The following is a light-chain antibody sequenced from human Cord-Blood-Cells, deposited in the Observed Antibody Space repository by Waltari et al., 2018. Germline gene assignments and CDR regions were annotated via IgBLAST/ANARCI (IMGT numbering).Light chain of an antibody. J-gene: IGLJ2*01. CDR2: DVS. CDR1: SSDVGGYNY. CDR3: SSYTSSSTLDVV. V-gene: IGLV2-14*01. Sequence: QPASVSGSPGQSITISCTGTSSDVGGYNYVSWYQQHPGKAPKLMIYDVSNRPSGVSNRFSGSKSGNTASLTISGLQAEDEADYYCSSYTSSSTLDVVFGGGTKLTVL.